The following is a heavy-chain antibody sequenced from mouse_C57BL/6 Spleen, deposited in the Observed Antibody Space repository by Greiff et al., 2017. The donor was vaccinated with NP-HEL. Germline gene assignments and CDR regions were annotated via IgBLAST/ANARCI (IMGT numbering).Heavy chain of an antibody. CDR1: GYTFTSYW. D-gene: IGHD2-1*01. Sequence: QVQLQQPGAELVKPGASVKLSCTASGYTFTSYWMHWVKQRPGQGLEWIGMIHPNSGSTNYNEKFKSKATLTVDKSSSTAYMQLSSLTSEDSAVYYCARGVLYYGGLDDWGEGTSVTVSS. CDR3: ARGVLYYGGLDD. J-gene: IGHJ4*01. V-gene: IGHV1-64*01. CDR2: IHPNSGST.